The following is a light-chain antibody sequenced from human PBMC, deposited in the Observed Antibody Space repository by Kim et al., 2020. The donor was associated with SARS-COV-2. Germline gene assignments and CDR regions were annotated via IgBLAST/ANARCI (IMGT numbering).Light chain of an antibody. J-gene: IGKJ1*01. CDR1: QSVSSN. V-gene: IGKV3-15*01. CDR3: QQYNNWPPWT. Sequence: GKRATLSSGATQSVSSNLASYQQKPGQAPRLLIYGAATRATGIPARFSGSGSGTEFTLTISSMQSEDVAVYYCQQYNNWPPWTFGQGTKVDIK. CDR2: GAA.